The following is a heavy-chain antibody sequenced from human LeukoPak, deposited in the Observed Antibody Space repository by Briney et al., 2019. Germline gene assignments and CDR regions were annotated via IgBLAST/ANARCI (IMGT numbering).Heavy chain of an antibody. Sequence: GTLRLSCAASGFTFSSYGMSWVRQAPGKGLQWVSVIYGGGSTYYADSVKGRFTVSRDNSKNTLYLQMNSLEAEDTAVYYCASRYNSGWSRGFDYWGQGTLVTVSS. CDR3: ASRYNSGWSRGFDY. CDR1: GFTFSSYG. CDR2: IYGGGST. V-gene: IGHV3-53*01. J-gene: IGHJ4*02. D-gene: IGHD6-19*01.